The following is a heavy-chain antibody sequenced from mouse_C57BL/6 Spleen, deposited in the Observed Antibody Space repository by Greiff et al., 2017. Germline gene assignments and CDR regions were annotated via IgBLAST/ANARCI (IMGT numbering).Heavy chain of an antibody. CDR1: GYTFTSYW. V-gene: IGHV1-69*01. D-gene: IGHD2-4*01. Sequence: QVQLQQSGAELVMPGASVKLSCKASGYTFTSYWMHWVKQRPGQGLEWIGEIDPSDSYTNYNQKFKGKSTLTVDKSSSTAYMQLSSLTSEDSAVXYVARSKAYDYDGAWFAYWGQGTLVTVSA. CDR3: ARSKAYDYDGAWFAY. J-gene: IGHJ3*01. CDR2: IDPSDSYT.